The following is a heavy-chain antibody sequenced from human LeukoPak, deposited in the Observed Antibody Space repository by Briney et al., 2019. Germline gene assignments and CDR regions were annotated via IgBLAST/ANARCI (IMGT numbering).Heavy chain of an antibody. CDR2: IYYSGST. D-gene: IGHD4-17*01. CDR1: NGSVRSYY. Sequence: SETLSLTCTVSNGSVRSYYWSWVRQSPGKGLEWIGYIYYSGSTNYNPSLKSRVTISIHTSRNQFSLMLSSVTAADTAVYYCARLGLDYGDYVSDYWGQGTLVTVSS. J-gene: IGHJ4*02. CDR3: ARLGLDYGDYVSDY. V-gene: IGHV4-59*08.